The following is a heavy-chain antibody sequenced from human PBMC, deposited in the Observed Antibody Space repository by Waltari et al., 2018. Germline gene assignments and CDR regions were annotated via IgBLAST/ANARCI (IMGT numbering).Heavy chain of an antibody. Sequence: QVQLQESGPGLVKPSETLSLTCTVSGYSISSGYYWGWIRQPPGKGLEWIGSIYHSGSTYYNPALKSRVTISVDTSKNQFSRKLSSVTAADTAVYYCARADTVVASGRAYYYYYYMDVWGKGTTVTISS. CDR3: ARADTVVASGRAYYYYYYMDV. J-gene: IGHJ6*03. CDR2: IYHSGST. CDR1: GYSISSGYY. V-gene: IGHV4-38-2*02. D-gene: IGHD2-15*01.